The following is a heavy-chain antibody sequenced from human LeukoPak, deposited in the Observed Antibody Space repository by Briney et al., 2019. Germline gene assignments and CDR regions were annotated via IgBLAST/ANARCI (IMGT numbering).Heavy chain of an antibody. CDR1: GFTFSSYA. CDR2: ISGSGGST. J-gene: IGHJ4*02. Sequence: GGPLRLSCAASGFTFSSYAMSWVRQAPGKGLEWVSAISGSGGSTYYADSVKGRFTISRDNSKNTLYLQMNSLRAEDTAVYYCAKDLRSGWYYEGIDYFDYWGQGTLVTVSS. CDR3: AKDLRSGWYYEGIDYFDY. V-gene: IGHV3-23*01. D-gene: IGHD6-19*01.